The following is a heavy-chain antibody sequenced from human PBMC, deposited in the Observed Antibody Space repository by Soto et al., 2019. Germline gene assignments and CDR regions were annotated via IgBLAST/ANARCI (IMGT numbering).Heavy chain of an antibody. V-gene: IGHV3-23*01. Sequence: GRSLRLSCAASGFTISSNAMYWVRHAPGKGLEWVSGISDRGDTTHYADSVKGRFTISRDTSKNTLYLQLNTLRADDTAIYYCAKDKPGTTSFDYWGQGTLVTVSS. CDR2: ISDRGDTT. D-gene: IGHD1-1*01. CDR3: AKDKPGTTSFDY. CDR1: GFTISSNA. J-gene: IGHJ4*02.